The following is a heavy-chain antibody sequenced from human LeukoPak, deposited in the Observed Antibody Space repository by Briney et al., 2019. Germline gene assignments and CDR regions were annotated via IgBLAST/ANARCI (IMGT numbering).Heavy chain of an antibody. J-gene: IGHJ4*02. V-gene: IGHV3-23*01. CDR1: GFTFSSYA. Sequence: GGSLRLSCAASGFTFSSYAMNWVRQAPGKGLEWVSVISGSGGSTYYADSVKGRFTISRDKSKSTLYLQMNSLRAEDTAVYYCAKEGLEGRPFDYWGQGTLVTVSS. CDR2: ISGSGGST. CDR3: AKEGLEGRPFDY.